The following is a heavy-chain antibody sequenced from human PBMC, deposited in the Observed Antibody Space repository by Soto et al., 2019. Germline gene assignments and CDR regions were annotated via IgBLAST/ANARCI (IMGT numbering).Heavy chain of an antibody. CDR1: GYSFTSYW. CDR3: AVGIAAAGIPYGMDV. D-gene: IGHD6-13*01. J-gene: IGHJ6*02. CDR2: IYPGDSDT. Sequence: GESLKISCKGSGYSFTSYWIGWALQMPGKGLEWMGIIYPGDSDTRYSPSFQGQVTISADKSISTAYLQWSSLKASDTAMYYCAVGIAAAGIPYGMDVWGQGTTVTASS. V-gene: IGHV5-51*01.